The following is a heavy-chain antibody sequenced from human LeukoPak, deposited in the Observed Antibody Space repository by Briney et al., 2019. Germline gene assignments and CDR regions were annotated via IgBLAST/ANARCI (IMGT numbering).Heavy chain of an antibody. D-gene: IGHD1-26*01. V-gene: IGHV4-34*01. CDR2: INHSGST. Sequence: SETLSLTCAVYGGSFSGYYWSWIRQPPGKGLEWIGEINHSGSTNYNPSLKSRVTISVDTSKNQFSLKLSSVTAADTAVYYCARWSGGYNPYYFDYWGQGTLVTVSS. CDR1: GGSFSGYY. CDR3: ARWSGGYNPYYFDY. J-gene: IGHJ4*02.